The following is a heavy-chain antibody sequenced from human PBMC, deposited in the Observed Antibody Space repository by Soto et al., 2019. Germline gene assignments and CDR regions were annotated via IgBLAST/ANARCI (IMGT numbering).Heavy chain of an antibody. CDR2: IYYSGST. V-gene: IGHV4-39*01. Sequence: QLQLQESGPGLVKPSETLSLTCTVSGGSISSSSYYWGWIRQPPGKGLEWIGSIYYSGSTYYNPSLKSRVTISVDTSKNQFSLKLSSVTAADTAVYYCARRYNDYWNLGDAFDIWGQGTMVTVSS. CDR3: ARRYNDYWNLGDAFDI. J-gene: IGHJ3*02. CDR1: GGSISSSSYY. D-gene: IGHD1-1*01.